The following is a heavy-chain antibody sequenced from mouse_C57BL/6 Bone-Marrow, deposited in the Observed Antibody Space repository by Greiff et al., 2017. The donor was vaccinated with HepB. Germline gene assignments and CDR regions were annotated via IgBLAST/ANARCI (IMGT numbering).Heavy chain of an antibody. CDR2: ISYDGSN. J-gene: IGHJ3*01. D-gene: IGHD1-1*01. CDR3: ARDRYYYGSSYDAD. Sequence: EVKLQESGPGLVKPSQSLSLTCSVTGYSITSGYYWNWIRQFPGNKLEWMGYISYDGSNNYNPSLKNRISITRDTSKNQFFLKLNSVTTEDTATYDGARDRYYYGSSYDADWGQGTLVTVSA. V-gene: IGHV3-6*01. CDR1: GYSITSGYY.